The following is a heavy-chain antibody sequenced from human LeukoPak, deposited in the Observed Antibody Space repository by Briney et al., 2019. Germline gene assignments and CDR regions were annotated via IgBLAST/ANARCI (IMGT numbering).Heavy chain of an antibody. CDR3: XXXXXHTXXGVVXXGXFDY. V-gene: IGHV1-69*01. Sequence: SVKVSCKASGGTFSSYAISWVRQAPGQGLEWMGGIIPIFGTANYAQKFQGRVTITADESTSTAYMELSSLRSEDTAVYYCXXXXXHTXXGVVXXGXFDYWGQGTLVTVSS. J-gene: IGHJ4*02. CDR2: IIPIFGTA. D-gene: IGHD3-3*01. CDR1: GGTFSSYA.